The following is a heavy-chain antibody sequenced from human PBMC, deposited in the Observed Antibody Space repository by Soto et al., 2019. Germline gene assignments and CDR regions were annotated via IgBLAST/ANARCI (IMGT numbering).Heavy chain of an antibody. CDR1: GGTFSSYA. D-gene: IGHD5-18*01. V-gene: IGHV1-69*01. Sequence: QVKLVQSGAEVKKPGSSVKVSCKASGGTFSSYAISWVRQAPGQGLEWMGGIIPIFGTANYAQKFQGRVTITADQSTSTAYMELSRLRSEDTSVYYCARDVGYNYKGGMDVWGPGTTVTVSS. CDR3: ARDVGYNYKGGMDV. CDR2: IIPIFGTA. J-gene: IGHJ6*02.